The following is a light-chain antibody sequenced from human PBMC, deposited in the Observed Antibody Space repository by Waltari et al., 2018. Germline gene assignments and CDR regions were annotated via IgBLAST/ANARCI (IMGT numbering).Light chain of an antibody. CDR3: QQYYRSRT. J-gene: IGKJ1*01. CDR2: WAS. CDR1: QSVLYNSNDKNY. Sequence: DIVMTQSPDSLAVSLGERATINCKSNQSVLYNSNDKNYLAWYQQKPGQPPKLLIYWASTRESGVPDRFSGSGSGTDFTLTISSLQAEDVAVYYCQQYYRSRTFGQGTKVEIK. V-gene: IGKV4-1*01.